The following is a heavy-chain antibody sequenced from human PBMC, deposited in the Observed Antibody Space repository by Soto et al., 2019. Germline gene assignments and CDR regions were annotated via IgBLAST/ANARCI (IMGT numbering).Heavy chain of an antibody. CDR2: INPNSGGT. J-gene: IGHJ5*02. D-gene: IGHD3-10*01. V-gene: IGHV1-2*02. CDR3: ARARRRFTMVRGYNWLDP. CDR1: GYTFTGYY. Sequence: ASVKISCKASGYTFTGYYMHWVRQAPGQGLEWMGWINPNSGGTNYAQKFQGRVTMTRDTSISTAYMELSRLRSDDTAVYYCARARRRFTMVRGYNWLDPWGRGTLVTVSP.